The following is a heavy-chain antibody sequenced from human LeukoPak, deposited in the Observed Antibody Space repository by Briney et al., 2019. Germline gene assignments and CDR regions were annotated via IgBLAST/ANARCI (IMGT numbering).Heavy chain of an antibody. V-gene: IGHV4-38-2*02. CDR3: ARGRPLSQILRFLEWLPGDWFDP. CDR1: GYSISSGYY. Sequence: PSETLSLTCTVSGYSISSGYYWGWIRQPPGEGLEWIGSIYHSGSTYYNPSLKSRVTISVDTSKNQFSLKLSSVTAADTAVYYCARGRPLSQILRFLEWLPGDWFDPWGQGTLVTVSS. D-gene: IGHD3-3*01. CDR2: IYHSGST. J-gene: IGHJ5*02.